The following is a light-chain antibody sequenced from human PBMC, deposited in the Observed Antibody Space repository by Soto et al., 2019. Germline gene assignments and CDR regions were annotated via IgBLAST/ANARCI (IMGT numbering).Light chain of an antibody. CDR2: DVS. Sequence: QSALTQPASVSGSPGQSITISCTGTSSDIGGYNYVSWYQQHPGKAPKLIIYDVSNLPSGVSNRFSGSKYGNTASLSISGLQAEDEGDYYCSSYTSSITLVFGGGTKLTVL. J-gene: IGLJ2*01. CDR1: SSDIGGYNY. V-gene: IGLV2-14*03. CDR3: SSYTSSITLV.